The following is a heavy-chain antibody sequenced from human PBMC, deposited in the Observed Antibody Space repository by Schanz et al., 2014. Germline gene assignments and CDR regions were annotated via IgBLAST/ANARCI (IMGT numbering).Heavy chain of an antibody. CDR3: ARDFSAYVGNYFDY. Sequence: QVQLVQSGAEVKKPGASVKVSCKASGYTFTSDSMHWVRQAPGQGLEWMGMINPSGGSTLYAQKFQGRVTMTTDTSTSTSYMELTSLRFDDTAVYYCARDFSAYVGNYFDYWGQGTLVTVSS. CDR2: INPSGGST. D-gene: IGHD5-12*01. J-gene: IGHJ4*02. V-gene: IGHV1-46*01. CDR1: GYTFTSDS.